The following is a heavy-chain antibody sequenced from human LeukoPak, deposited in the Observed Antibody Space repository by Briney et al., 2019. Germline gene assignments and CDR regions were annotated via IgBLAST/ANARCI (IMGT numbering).Heavy chain of an antibody. V-gene: IGHV3-30*18. D-gene: IGHD3-10*01. CDR3: SKDLGSWYFDY. Sequence: PGGSLRLSLAAIGFSFSNYGMHCVRQAPGKGLEWVALISYDGSNKYYADSVKGRFTISRDSFKNTLYLQMNSLSAVDTALYYSSKDLGSWYFDYWGQGTLVTVSS. CDR2: ISYDGSNK. J-gene: IGHJ4*02. CDR1: GFSFSNYG.